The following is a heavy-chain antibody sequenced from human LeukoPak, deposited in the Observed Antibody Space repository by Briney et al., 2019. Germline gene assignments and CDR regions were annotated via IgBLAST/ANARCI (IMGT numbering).Heavy chain of an antibody. CDR3: ARSYCSSTSCYPSDY. V-gene: IGHV1-2*02. CDR2: INPNSGGT. CDR1: GYTFTGYY. D-gene: IGHD2-2*01. J-gene: IGHJ4*02. Sequence: GASVKVSCKVSGYTFTGYYMHWVRQAPGQGLEWMGWINPNSGGTNYAQKFQGRVTMTRDTSISTAYMELSRLRSDDTAVYYCARSYCSSTSCYPSDYWGQGTLVTVSS.